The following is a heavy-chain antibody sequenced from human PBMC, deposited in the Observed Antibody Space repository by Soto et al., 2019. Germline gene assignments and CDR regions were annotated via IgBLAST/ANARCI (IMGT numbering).Heavy chain of an antibody. CDR1: GGSFSGYY. V-gene: IGHV4-34*01. D-gene: IGHD6-13*01. Sequence: QVQLQQWGAGLLKPSETLSLTCAVYGGSFSGYYWSWIRQPPGKGLEWIGESNHNGSTNYNPSLKSRVTISVDTAKNQFSLKLRAVTAADSAVYYCARGLVAAAGTRYFQHWGQGTLVTVSS. CDR3: ARGLVAAAGTRYFQH. J-gene: IGHJ1*01. CDR2: SNHNGST.